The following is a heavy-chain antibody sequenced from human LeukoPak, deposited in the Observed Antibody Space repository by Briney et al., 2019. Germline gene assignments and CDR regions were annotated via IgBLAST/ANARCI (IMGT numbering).Heavy chain of an antibody. V-gene: IGHV4-4*09. J-gene: IGHJ6*03. CDR3: ARQVYYYYMDV. CDR1: GGSISSYY. CDR2: IYTSGST. Sequence: SETLSLTCTVSGGSISSYYWSWIRQPPGKGLEWIGYIYTSGSTNYNPSLKSRVTISVDTSKNQFSLKLSSVTAADTAVYYCARQVYYYYMDVWGKGTTVTVFS.